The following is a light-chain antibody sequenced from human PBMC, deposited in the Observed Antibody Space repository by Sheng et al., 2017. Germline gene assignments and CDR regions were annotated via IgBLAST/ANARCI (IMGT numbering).Light chain of an antibody. CDR2: DAS. CDR3: QQYGSSAYT. CDR1: QSVTSNN. V-gene: IGKV3-20*01. J-gene: IGKJ2*01. Sequence: EIVLTQSPGTLSLSPGERATLSCRASQSVTSNNLAWYQQKPGQAPRLLIYDASNRATGIPARFSGSGSGTDFTLTISSLEPEDFAVYYCQQYGSSAYTFGQGTKLEIK.